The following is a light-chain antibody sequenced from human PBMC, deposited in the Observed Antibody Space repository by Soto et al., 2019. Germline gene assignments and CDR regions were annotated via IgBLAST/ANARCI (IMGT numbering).Light chain of an antibody. CDR1: NSNIGRNT. CDR2: TNN. J-gene: IGLJ2*01. CDR3: GACDASLNGPV. Sequence: QSVLSQPPSASGTPGQRVIISCSGTNSNIGRNTVNWYQLLPGTAPKLLIYTNNQRPSGVPDRFSASKSGTSASLAISGLQAEDEADYYCGACDASLNGPVFGGGTQLTVL. V-gene: IGLV1-44*01.